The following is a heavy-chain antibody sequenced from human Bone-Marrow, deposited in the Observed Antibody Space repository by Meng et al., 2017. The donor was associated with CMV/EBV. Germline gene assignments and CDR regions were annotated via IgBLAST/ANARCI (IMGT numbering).Heavy chain of an antibody. V-gene: IGHV3-30*02. CDR3: AKETSLTTSWYYYGMDV. D-gene: IGHD1-14*01. CDR1: GFTFSSYW. Sequence: GESLKISCAASGFTFSSYWMSWVRQAPGKGLEWVAFIRYDEKNEYYVDSVKGRFTISRDNAKNTLYLQMNSLRAEDTAVYYCAKETSLTTSWYYYGMDVWGQGTTVTVSS. CDR2: IRYDEKNE. J-gene: IGHJ6*02.